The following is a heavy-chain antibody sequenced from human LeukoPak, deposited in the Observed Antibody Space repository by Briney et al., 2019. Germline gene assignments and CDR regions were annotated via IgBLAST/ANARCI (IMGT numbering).Heavy chain of an antibody. CDR3: AYSGSYYRAFDI. CDR1: GYTFTGYY. D-gene: IGHD1-26*01. J-gene: IGHJ3*02. CDR2: INPSGGST. V-gene: IGHV1-46*01. Sequence: EASVKVSCKASGYTFTGYYMHWVRQAPGQGLEWMGIINPSGGSTSYAQKFQGRVTMTRDMSTSTVYMELSSLRSEDTAVYYCAYSGSYYRAFDIWGQGTMVTVSS.